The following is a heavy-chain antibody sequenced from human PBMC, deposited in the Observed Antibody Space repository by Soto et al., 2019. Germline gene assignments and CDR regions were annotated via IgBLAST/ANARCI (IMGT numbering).Heavy chain of an antibody. CDR2: IYSGGST. D-gene: IGHD3-22*01. CDR3: ARNYDSTAGGAFDI. V-gene: IGHV3-53*01. Sequence: GGSLRLSCAAFGFTVSSNYMSWVRQAPGKGLEWVSVIYSGGSTYYADSVKGRFTISRDNSKNTLYLQMNSLRAEDTAVYYCARNYDSTAGGAFDIWGKGTMVTVSS. CDR1: GFTVSSNY. J-gene: IGHJ3*02.